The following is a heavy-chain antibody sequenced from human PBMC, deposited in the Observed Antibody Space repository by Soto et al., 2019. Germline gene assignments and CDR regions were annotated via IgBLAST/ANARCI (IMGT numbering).Heavy chain of an antibody. D-gene: IGHD6-19*01. V-gene: IGHV1-69*02. J-gene: IGHJ6*02. CDR1: GGTFSSYT. CDR3: AVAGTGGLDYYYYGMDV. CDR2: IIPILGIA. Sequence: SVKVSCKASGGTFSSYTISWVRQAPGQGLEWMGRIIPILGIANYAQKFQGRVTITADKSTSTAYMELSSLRSEDTAVYYCAVAGTGGLDYYYYGMDVWGQGTTVTVSS.